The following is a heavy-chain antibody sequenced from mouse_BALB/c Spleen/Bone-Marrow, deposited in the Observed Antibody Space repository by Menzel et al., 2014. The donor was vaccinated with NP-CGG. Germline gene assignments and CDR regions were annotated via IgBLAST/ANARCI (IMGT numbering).Heavy chain of an antibody. D-gene: IGHD2-3*01. V-gene: IGHV7-3*02. J-gene: IGHJ3*01. CDR2: IRNKPNGYTT. Sequence: EVKLMESGGGLVQPGGSLRLSCATSGFTFTDYYMSWVRQPPGKALEWLGFIRNKPNGYTTEYSASVKGRFTISRDNSQSILYLQMNTLRAEDSATYYCARDEGLLRFAYWDQGTLVTVSA. CDR1: GFTFTDYY. CDR3: ARDEGLLRFAY.